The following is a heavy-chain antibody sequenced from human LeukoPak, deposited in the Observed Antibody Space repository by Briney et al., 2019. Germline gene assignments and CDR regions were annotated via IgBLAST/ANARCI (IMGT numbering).Heavy chain of an antibody. Sequence: SVKVSCKASGGTFSSYAISWVRQAPGQGLEWMGRIIPIFGTANYAQKFQGRVTITTDESTSTAYMELSSLRSEDTAVYYCSRDPSSSWSYNWFDPWGQGTLVTVSS. D-gene: IGHD6-13*01. J-gene: IGHJ5*02. CDR3: SRDPSSSWSYNWFDP. CDR1: GGTFSSYA. V-gene: IGHV1-69*05. CDR2: IIPIFGTA.